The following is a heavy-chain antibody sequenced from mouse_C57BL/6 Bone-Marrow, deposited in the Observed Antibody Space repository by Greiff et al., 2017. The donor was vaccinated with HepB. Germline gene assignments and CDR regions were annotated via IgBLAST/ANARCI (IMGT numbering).Heavy chain of an antibody. Sequence: QVQLQQPGAELVKPGASVKLSCKASGYTFTSYWMHWVKQRPGQGLEWIGMIHPNSGSTNYNEKFKSKATLTVVKSSSTAYMQLSSLTSEDSAVYYCASLYYYGSSYSYYFDYWGQGTTLTVSS. CDR2: IHPNSGST. CDR1: GYTFTSYW. V-gene: IGHV1-64*01. J-gene: IGHJ2*01. CDR3: ASLYYYGSSYSYYFDY. D-gene: IGHD1-1*01.